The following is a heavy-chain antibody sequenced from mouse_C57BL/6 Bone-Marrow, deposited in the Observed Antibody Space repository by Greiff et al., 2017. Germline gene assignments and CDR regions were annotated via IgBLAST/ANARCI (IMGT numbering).Heavy chain of an antibody. V-gene: IGHV1-39*01. CDR3: ARGYDYDYAMDY. J-gene: IGHJ4*01. CDR1: GYSFTDYN. Sequence: EVQLQQSGPELVKPGASVKISCKASGYSFTDYNMNWVKQSNGKSLEWIGVINPNYGTTSYNQKFKGKGTLTVDQSSSTTYMQLNSLTSEDSAIYYCARGYDYDYAMDYWGQRTSVTISS. CDR2: INPNYGTT. D-gene: IGHD2-4*01.